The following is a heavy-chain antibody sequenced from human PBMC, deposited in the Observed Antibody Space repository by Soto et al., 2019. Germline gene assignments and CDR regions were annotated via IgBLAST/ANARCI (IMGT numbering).Heavy chain of an antibody. Sequence: ASVKVSCKASGYTFTSYGISWVRQAPGQGLEWMGWISAYNGNTNYAQKLQGRVTMTTDTSTSTAYMELRSLRSDDTAVYYCARRKAVAGTVNWFDPWGQGTLVTVSS. CDR2: ISAYNGNT. J-gene: IGHJ5*02. CDR1: GYTFTSYG. CDR3: ARRKAVAGTVNWFDP. V-gene: IGHV1-18*04. D-gene: IGHD6-19*01.